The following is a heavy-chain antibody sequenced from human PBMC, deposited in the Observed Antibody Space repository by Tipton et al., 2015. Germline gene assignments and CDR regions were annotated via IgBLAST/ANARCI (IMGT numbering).Heavy chain of an antibody. V-gene: IGHV4-39*01. CDR2: IYYSGST. CDR3: ARLDTVTTELDY. J-gene: IGHJ4*02. Sequence: GLVKPSETLSLTCAVYGGSFSGYSWGWIRQPPGKGLEWIGSIYYSGSTYYNPSLKSRVTISVDTSKNRFSLKLSSVTAADTAVYYCARLDTVTTELDYWGQGTLVTVSS. D-gene: IGHD4-17*01. CDR1: GGSFSGYS.